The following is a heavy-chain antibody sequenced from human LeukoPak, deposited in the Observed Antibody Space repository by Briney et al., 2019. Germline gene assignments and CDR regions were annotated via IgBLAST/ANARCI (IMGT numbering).Heavy chain of an antibody. CDR3: ARDRLDGWLQEQDF. Sequence: GGSLRLSCAASGFTFHYHGMSWVRQAPGKGLEWVSGINWNGINTVYAESVRGRFTISRDSAKNSLYLQMVSLRADDTALYYCARDRLDGWLQEQDFWGQGTLVTVSS. V-gene: IGHV3-20*04. D-gene: IGHD5-24*01. J-gene: IGHJ4*02. CDR1: GFTFHYHG. CDR2: INWNGINT.